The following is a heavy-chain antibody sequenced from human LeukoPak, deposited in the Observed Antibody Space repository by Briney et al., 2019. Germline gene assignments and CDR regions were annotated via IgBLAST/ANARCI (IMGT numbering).Heavy chain of an antibody. V-gene: IGHV4-34*01. CDR3: AREANIATAIVWFDP. J-gene: IGHJ5*02. CDR1: GGSFSTYY. CDR2: INHSGST. Sequence: SETLSLTCAAYGGSFSTYYWSWIRQPPGKGLEWIGEINHSGSTNYNPSLKSRVTISGDTSKNQFSLKLSSVTAADTAMYYCAREANIATAIVWFDPWGQGTLVTVSS. D-gene: IGHD6-13*01.